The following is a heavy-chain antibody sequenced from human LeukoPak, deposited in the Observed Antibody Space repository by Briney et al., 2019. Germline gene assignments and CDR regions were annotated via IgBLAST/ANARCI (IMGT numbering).Heavy chain of an antibody. CDR2: IFSNGDT. J-gene: IGHJ4*02. D-gene: IGHD5-24*01. CDR1: EFTVSRNY. V-gene: IGHV3-53*01. Sequence: GGSLRLSCTASEFTVSRNYMLWVRQAPGKGLEWVSLIFSNGDTHYADSVKGRFTISRDTSKNTVSLQMNSLRVEDTAMYYCTRDQMNYWGQGTLVTVSS. CDR3: TRDQMNY.